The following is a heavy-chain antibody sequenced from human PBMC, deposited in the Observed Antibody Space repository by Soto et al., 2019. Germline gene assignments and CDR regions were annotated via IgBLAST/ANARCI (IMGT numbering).Heavy chain of an antibody. CDR2: ISGSGGST. CDR1: GFTFSSYA. D-gene: IGHD4-17*01. J-gene: IGHJ4*02. CDR3: AKDRTLYGDSNDY. Sequence: GGSLRLSCAASGFTFSSYAMSWVRQAPGKGLEWVSAISGSGGSTYYADSVKGRFTISGDNSKNTLYLQMNSLRAEDTAVYYCAKDRTLYGDSNDYWGQGTLVTVSS. V-gene: IGHV3-23*01.